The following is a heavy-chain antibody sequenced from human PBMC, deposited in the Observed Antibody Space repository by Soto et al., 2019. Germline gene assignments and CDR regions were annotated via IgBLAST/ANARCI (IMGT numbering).Heavy chain of an antibody. J-gene: IGHJ5*02. D-gene: IGHD3-10*01. CDR3: ARAQFYSGSGNYNNLMFDA. V-gene: IGHV4-30-2*01. CDR2: MYHSGTF. Sequence: SETLSLTCAVSGGSIGGVGYSWSWIRQPPGGGLEWIGYMYHSGTFLKSPSLKTRLTMSLDMSKNQFSLTLNSMTAADTAVYYCARAQFYSGSGNYNNLMFDAWGQGIQVTAPQ. CDR1: GGSIGGVGYS.